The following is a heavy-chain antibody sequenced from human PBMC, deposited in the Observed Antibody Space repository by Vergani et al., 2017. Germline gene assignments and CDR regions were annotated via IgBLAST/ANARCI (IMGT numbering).Heavy chain of an antibody. CDR1: GFTFSSYW. CDR3: ATYCSGGSCYSGVNY. CDR2: ISGSGGST. Sequence: EVQLVESGGGLVQPGGSLRLSCAASGFTFSSYWMSWVRQAPGKGLEWVSAISGSGGSTYYADSVKGRFTISRDNSKNTLYLQMNSLRAEDTAVYYCATYCSGGSCYSGVNYWGQGTLVTVSS. D-gene: IGHD2-15*01. J-gene: IGHJ4*02. V-gene: IGHV3-23*04.